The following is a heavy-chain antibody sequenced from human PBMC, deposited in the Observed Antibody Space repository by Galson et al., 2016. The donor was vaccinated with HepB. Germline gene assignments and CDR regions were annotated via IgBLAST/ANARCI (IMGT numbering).Heavy chain of an antibody. CDR3: ASRTYDSSGSWSRGWSWYFDL. CDR1: GASISSSGYY. J-gene: IGHJ2*01. CDR2: IYYGGTT. D-gene: IGHD3-22*01. V-gene: IGHV4-31*03. Sequence: TLSLTCTVSGASISSSGYYWSWIRQDPGKGLEWIGYIYYGGTTSYNPSLKSRASISVAASKNQFSLKVTSVTAADTAVYYCASRTYDSSGSWSRGWSWYFDLWGRGTLVTVSS.